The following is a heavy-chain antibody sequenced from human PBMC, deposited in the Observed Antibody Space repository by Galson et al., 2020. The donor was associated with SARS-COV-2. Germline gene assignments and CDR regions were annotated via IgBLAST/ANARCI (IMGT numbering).Heavy chain of an antibody. CDR3: GRGMHK. CDR2: IKQDETEI. Sequence: GGSLRLSCTTSGFTFTNYWMSWVRQAPGKGLEWVANIKQDETEIYYVGSVRGRFTISRDNAKKSVYLQMNSLRVEDTAVYYCGRGMHKWGQGTLVTVSS. CDR1: GFTFTNYW. V-gene: IGHV3-7*01. J-gene: IGHJ4*02. D-gene: IGHD2-21*01.